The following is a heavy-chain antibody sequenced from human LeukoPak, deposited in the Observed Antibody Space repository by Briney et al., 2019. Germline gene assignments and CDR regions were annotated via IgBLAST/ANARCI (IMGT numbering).Heavy chain of an antibody. J-gene: IGHJ4*02. Sequence: GGSLRLSCVVSGFTFSSYSMIWVRQDPGKGLQWVANMKKDGSETNYVDSVKGRFTISRDNAKNSLYLQMNSLRAEDTAVYYCGRHRSGSGTYFIDYWGQGTLVSVSS. CDR3: GRHRSGSGTYFIDY. V-gene: IGHV3-7*01. CDR1: GFTFSSYS. CDR2: MKKDGSET. D-gene: IGHD3-10*01.